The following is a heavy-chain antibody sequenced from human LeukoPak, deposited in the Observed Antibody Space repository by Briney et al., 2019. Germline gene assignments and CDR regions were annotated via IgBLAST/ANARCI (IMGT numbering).Heavy chain of an antibody. CDR1: EFTFSTYS. CDR2: ISSGSTYI. V-gene: IGHV3-21*04. Sequence: GGSLRLSCAASEFTFSTYSMNWVRQAPGKGLEWVSSISSGSTYIYYADSVKGRFTISRDNAKNSLYLQMNSLRAEDTAVYYCATCRAGDAFDIWGQGTMVTVSS. CDR3: ATCRAGDAFDI. J-gene: IGHJ3*02.